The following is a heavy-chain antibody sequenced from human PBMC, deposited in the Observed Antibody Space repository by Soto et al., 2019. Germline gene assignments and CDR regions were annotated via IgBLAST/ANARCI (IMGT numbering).Heavy chain of an antibody. V-gene: IGHV3-9*01. D-gene: IGHD3-22*01. CDR1: GFTFDDYA. CDR2: ISWNSGSI. Sequence: EVQLVESGGGLVQPGRSLRLSCAASGFTFDDYAMHWVRQAPGKGLEWVSGISWNSGSIGYADSVKGRFTISRDNAKNSLYLQMNSLRAEDTALYYCAKGVSYYYDSSGYYDEGFGYWGQGTLVTVSS. CDR3: AKGVSYYYDSSGYYDEGFGY. J-gene: IGHJ4*02.